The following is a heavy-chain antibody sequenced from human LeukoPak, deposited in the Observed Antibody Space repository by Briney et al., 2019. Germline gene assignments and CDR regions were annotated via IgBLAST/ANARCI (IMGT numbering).Heavy chain of an antibody. CDR1: GFTVSSNY. Sequence: GGSLRLSCAASGFTVSSNYMGWVGQAPGKGLEWVSVIYSGGSTYYADSVKGRFTISRDNSKNTLYLQMNSLRAEDTAVYYCARAHRGTTGAFDIWGQGTMVTVSS. V-gene: IGHV3-53*01. CDR3: ARAHRGTTGAFDI. J-gene: IGHJ3*02. D-gene: IGHD4-17*01. CDR2: IYSGGST.